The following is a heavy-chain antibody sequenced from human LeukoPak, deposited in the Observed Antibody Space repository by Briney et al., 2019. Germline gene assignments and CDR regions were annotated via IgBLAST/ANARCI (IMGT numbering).Heavy chain of an antibody. CDR2: INPSGGST. CDR1: GYTFTSYY. Sequence: GASVEVSCKASGYTFTSYYMHWVRQAPRQGLEWMGIINPSGGSTSYAQKFQGRVTMTRDMSTSTVYMELSSLRSEDTAVYYCARDLFKGLFGRRHWFDPWGQGTLVTVSS. V-gene: IGHV1-46*01. CDR3: ARDLFKGLFGRRHWFDP. J-gene: IGHJ5*02. D-gene: IGHD3-10*02.